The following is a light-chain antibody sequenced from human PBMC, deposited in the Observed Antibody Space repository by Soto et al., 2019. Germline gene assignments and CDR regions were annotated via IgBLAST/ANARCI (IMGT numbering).Light chain of an antibody. CDR2: GAF. J-gene: IGKJ1*01. CDR3: QLLGRSPTWT. V-gene: IGKV3-20*01. Sequence: EIVLTQSPGTLSLSPGDRATLSCRVSQNVSDTYVAWYQQTRGQPPRLLIYGAFNRATGIPNRFSGSGSGRDFTLTISGLEPEDAAMFYCQLLGRSPTWTFGQGTKVEIK. CDR1: QNVSDTY.